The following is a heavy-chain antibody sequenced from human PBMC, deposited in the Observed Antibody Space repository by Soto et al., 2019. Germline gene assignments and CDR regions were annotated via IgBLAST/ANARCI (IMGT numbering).Heavy chain of an antibody. CDR2: IYHSGST. D-gene: IGHD3-22*01. CDR3: ARVNYDSTLYFDY. V-gene: IGHV4-30-2*01. CDR1: GGSISSGGYS. Sequence: QLQLQESGSGLVKPSQTLSLTCAVSGGSISSGGYSWSWIRQPPGKGLEWMGYIYHSGSTHYNPSLKSRVTISVDRSKNQFSLKLSSVTAADTAVYCCARVNYDSTLYFDYWGQGTLVTVSS. J-gene: IGHJ4*02.